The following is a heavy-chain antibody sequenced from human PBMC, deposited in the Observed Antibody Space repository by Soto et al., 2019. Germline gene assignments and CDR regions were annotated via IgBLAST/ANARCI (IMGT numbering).Heavy chain of an antibody. D-gene: IGHD5-18*01. Sequence: PSQTLSLTCTVSACSISSDDYYWSWIRQPPGKGLEWIGYIYYSGSTYYNPSLKSRVTISVDTSKNQFSLKLSSVTAADTAVYFCARDTQLWRLDSWGQGTLVTVSS. CDR3: ARDTQLWRLDS. V-gene: IGHV4-30-4*01. J-gene: IGHJ4*02. CDR1: ACSISSDDYY. CDR2: IYYSGST.